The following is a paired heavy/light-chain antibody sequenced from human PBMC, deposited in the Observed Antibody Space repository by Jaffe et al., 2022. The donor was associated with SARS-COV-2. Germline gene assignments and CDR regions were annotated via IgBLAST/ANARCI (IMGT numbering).Light chain of an antibody. J-gene: IGLJ2*01. CDR2: EDN. Sequence: NFMLTQPHSVSESPGKTVTISCTGSSGNIASNYVQWYQQRPGSAPTTVIYEDNRRPSGVPDRFSGSIDSSSNSASLTISGLKTEDEADYYCQSFDRNNVLFGGGTKLTVL. CDR1: SGNIASNY. V-gene: IGLV6-57*02. CDR3: QSFDRNNVL.
Heavy chain of an antibody. CDR1: GSTFSSYS. V-gene: IGHV3-21*01. D-gene: IGHD5-12*01. Sequence: EVQLVESGGGLVKPGGSLRLSCVISGSTFSSYSMNWVRQAPGKGLEWVSSISSTSTYMHYADSVKGRFTISRDNAKNSLYLQMNSLRAEDTAMYYCATVDGYHYTWGQGTLVTVSS. CDR3: ATVDGYHYT. CDR2: ISSTSTYM. J-gene: IGHJ4*02.